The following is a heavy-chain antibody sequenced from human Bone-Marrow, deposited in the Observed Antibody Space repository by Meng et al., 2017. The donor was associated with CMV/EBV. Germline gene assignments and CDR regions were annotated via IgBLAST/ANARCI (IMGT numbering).Heavy chain of an antibody. Sequence: GESLKISCAASGFTFSSYGMHWVRQAPGKGLERVAVISYDGSNKYYADSVKGRFTISRDNSKNTLYLQMNSLRAEDTAVYYCAREYCSSTSCYPDAFDIWGQGTMVTVSS. CDR2: ISYDGSNK. J-gene: IGHJ3*02. V-gene: IGHV3-30*19. CDR1: GFTFSSYG. D-gene: IGHD2-2*01. CDR3: AREYCSSTSCYPDAFDI.